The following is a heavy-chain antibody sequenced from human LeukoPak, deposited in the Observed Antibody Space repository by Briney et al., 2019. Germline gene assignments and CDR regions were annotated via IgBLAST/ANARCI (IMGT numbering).Heavy chain of an antibody. J-gene: IGHJ4*02. CDR2: VYQSGTT. V-gene: IGHV4-38-2*02. Sequence: SETLSLTCTVSGFSISSGHYWGWVRQPPGAGLEWIGSVYQSGTTYYTPSLKSRVTTSVDMSKNQFSLRLRPVTAADTAVYYCARIFIRNGYSSYFDCWGQGTLVTVSS. CDR1: GFSISSGHY. CDR3: ARIFIRNGYSSYFDC. D-gene: IGHD5-18*01.